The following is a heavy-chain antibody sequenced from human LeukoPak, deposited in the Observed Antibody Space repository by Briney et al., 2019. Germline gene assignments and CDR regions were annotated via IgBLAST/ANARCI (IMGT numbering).Heavy chain of an antibody. CDR2: IIAYNGNQ. V-gene: IGHV1-18*01. J-gene: IGHJ3*02. Sequence: GASVKVSCKPSRYSFTSYGISWVRQAPRRGGEWMGWIIAYNGNQNNAPKRNGRVTMTTNRSTSTAYMELRSLISDETAVYYCERADCNGGSCGSLSLGPVFHVFDIWGQGTMVTVSS. D-gene: IGHD2-15*01. CDR3: ERADCNGGSCGSLSLGPVFHVFDI. CDR1: RYSFTSYG.